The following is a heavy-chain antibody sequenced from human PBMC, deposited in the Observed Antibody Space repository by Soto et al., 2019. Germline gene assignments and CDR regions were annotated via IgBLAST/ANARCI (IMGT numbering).Heavy chain of an antibody. J-gene: IGHJ4*02. CDR3: ARFGYSTNIGIDY. CDR1: GGSISSGGYY. CDR2: IYYSGST. Sequence: SETLSLTCTVSGGSISSGGYYWSWIRQHPGKGLEWIGYIYYSGSTYYNPSLKSRVTISVDTSKNQFSLKLSSVTAADTAVYYCARFGYSTNIGIDYSGQGTLVTVSS. V-gene: IGHV4-31*03. D-gene: IGHD3-22*01.